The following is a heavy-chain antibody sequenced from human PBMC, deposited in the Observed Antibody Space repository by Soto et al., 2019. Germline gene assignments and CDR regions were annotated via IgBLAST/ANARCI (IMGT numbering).Heavy chain of an antibody. J-gene: IGHJ4*02. D-gene: IGHD4-17*01. V-gene: IGHV4-59*08. CDR3: ARHETLHGDYDH. Sequence: PSETLSLTCTVSGGSISSNYWSWIRQPPGKGLEWIGYSYYTGSTNYNPSLKSRVTISVGTSKNQFSLKLGSVTAADTAVYYCARHETLHGDYDHWGQGTLVTVSS. CDR1: GGSISSNY. CDR2: SYYTGST.